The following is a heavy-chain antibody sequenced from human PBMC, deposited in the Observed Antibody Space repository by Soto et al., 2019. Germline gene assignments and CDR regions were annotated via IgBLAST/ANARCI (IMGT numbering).Heavy chain of an antibody. CDR3: ARAGSIVVVPAVSSVSAFDI. CDR2: INSSSGST. CDR1: GYTFTSYY. Sequence: QVQLVQSGAEVKKPGASVKISCKASGYTFTSYYMHWVRQAPGQGLEWMGIINSSSGSTSYAQKFQGRVTMTRDTSTGTVYMELSSLRSEDTAVYYCARAGSIVVVPAVSSVSAFDIWGQGTMVSVSS. V-gene: IGHV1-46*01. D-gene: IGHD2-2*01. J-gene: IGHJ3*02.